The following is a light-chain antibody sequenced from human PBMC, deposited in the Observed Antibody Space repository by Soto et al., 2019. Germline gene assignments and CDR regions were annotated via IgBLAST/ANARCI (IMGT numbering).Light chain of an antibody. V-gene: IGKV1-33*01. J-gene: IGKJ4*01. CDR2: DAS. CDR3: QHYDDLPLVI. CDR1: QYIRNY. Sequence: DIQMTQSPSSLSASVGDSVTITCQASQYIRNYLNWYQQKPGKAPKLLIYDASNLETGVPSRFRGSGSGTDFTFTISSLEPEDIGTYYCQHYDDLPLVIFGGGTRLEIK.